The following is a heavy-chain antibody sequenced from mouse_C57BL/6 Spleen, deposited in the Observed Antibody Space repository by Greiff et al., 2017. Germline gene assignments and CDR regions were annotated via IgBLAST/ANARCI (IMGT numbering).Heavy chain of an antibody. CDR3: ARGLTGGPAWFAY. CDR1: GYTFTSYG. J-gene: IGHJ3*01. CDR2: IYPRSGNT. Sequence: VQLQQSGAELARPGASVKLSCKASGYTFTSYGISWVKQRTGQGLEWIGEIYPRSGNTYYNEQFKGQDTLPADKSSSTAYMELRSLTSEDSAVYFCARGLTGGPAWFAYWGQGTLVTVSA. V-gene: IGHV1-81*01. D-gene: IGHD3-3*01.